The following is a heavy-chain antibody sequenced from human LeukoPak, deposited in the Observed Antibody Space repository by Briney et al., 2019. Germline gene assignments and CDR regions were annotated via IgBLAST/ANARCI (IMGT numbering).Heavy chain of an antibody. Sequence: SETLSLTCTVSGGSISGHRWTWLRQPPGKGLEWIGYRYYSETSTNYNPPLNSRVTIAVDTSKNQLSLKLSSVAAADTAVYYCARSAGAGSYAWFDPWGQGTQVTVSS. J-gene: IGHJ5*02. V-gene: IGHV4-59*08. CDR1: GGSISGHR. CDR2: RYYSETST. CDR3: ARSAGAGSYAWFDP. D-gene: IGHD3-10*01.